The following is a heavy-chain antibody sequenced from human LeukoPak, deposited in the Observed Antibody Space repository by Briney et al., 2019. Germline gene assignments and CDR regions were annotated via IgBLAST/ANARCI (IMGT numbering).Heavy chain of an antibody. V-gene: IGHV3-21*01. CDR2: ISSSSIYI. Sequence: GGSLRLSCAASGFTFSDYNMNWVRQAPGKGLEWVSSISSSSIYIYYADSVRGRFTISRDNAKNSLYLQMNSLRAEDTAVYYCARDLTSYDILTGGFWGQGTLVTVSS. J-gene: IGHJ4*02. CDR3: ARDLTSYDILTGGF. CDR1: GFTFSDYN. D-gene: IGHD3-9*01.